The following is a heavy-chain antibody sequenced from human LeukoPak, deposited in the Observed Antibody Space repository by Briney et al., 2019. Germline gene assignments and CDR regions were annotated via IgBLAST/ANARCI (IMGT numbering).Heavy chain of an antibody. D-gene: IGHD3-22*01. V-gene: IGHV4-59*01. CDR1: GGSISSYY. Sequence: SETLSLTCTVSGGSISSYYWSWIRQPPGKGLEWIGYIYYSGSTNYNPSLKSRVTISVDTSKNQFSLKLSSVTAADTAVYYCAGTYYYDSSGYYPPFDYWGQGTLVTVSS. CDR2: IYYSGST. J-gene: IGHJ4*02. CDR3: AGTYYYDSSGYYPPFDY.